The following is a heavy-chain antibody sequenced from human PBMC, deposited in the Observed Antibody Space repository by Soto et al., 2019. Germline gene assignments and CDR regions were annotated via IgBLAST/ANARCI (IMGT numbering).Heavy chain of an antibody. CDR2: ISYDGSNK. D-gene: IGHD3-3*01. CDR3: AKDRAGDIYVAARSGLDY. J-gene: IGHJ4*02. V-gene: IGHV3-30*18. Sequence: HPGGSLRLSCAASGFTFFSYGMHWVRQAPGKGLEWVAVISYDGSNKYYGDSVKGRFTISRDNSKNTLYLQMNSLRADDTAVYYCAKDRAGDIYVAARSGLDYWGEGTLAPVSS. CDR1: GFTFFSYG.